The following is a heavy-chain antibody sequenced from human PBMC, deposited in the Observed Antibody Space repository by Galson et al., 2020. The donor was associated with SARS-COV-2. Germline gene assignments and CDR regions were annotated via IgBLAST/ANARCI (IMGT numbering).Heavy chain of an antibody. J-gene: IGHJ4*02. CDR2: ISYDGSNK. V-gene: IGHV3-30-3*01. D-gene: IGHD3-22*01. CDR1: GLTFSSYP. Sequence: GEPLKISCAASGLTFSSYPMHWVRQAPDKGLEWVAVISYDGSNKYYADSVNGRFTISRDNSKNTLYLQMNSLRAEDTAVYYCARDPDSSDYLDSSPFDYWGQGTLVTVSS. CDR3: ARDPDSSDYLDSSPFDY.